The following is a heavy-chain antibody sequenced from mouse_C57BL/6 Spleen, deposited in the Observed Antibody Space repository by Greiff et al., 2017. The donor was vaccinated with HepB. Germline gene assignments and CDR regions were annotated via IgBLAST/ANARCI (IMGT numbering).Heavy chain of an antibody. CDR2: INPNYGTT. CDR3: ARGALYYDYDGFAY. V-gene: IGHV1-39*01. CDR1: GYSFTDYN. Sequence: EVQLQQSGPELVKPGASVKISCKASGYSFTDYNMNWVKQSNGKSLEWIGVINPNYGTTSYNQKFKGKATLTVDQSSSKAYIQLNSLTSEDSAVYYCARGALYYDYDGFAYWGQGTLVTVSA. D-gene: IGHD2-4*01. J-gene: IGHJ3*01.